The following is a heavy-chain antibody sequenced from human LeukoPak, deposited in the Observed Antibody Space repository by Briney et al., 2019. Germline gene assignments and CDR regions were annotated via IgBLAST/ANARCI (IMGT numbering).Heavy chain of an antibody. CDR2: ISAYNGNT. CDR3: ARLGIAAAVLLDP. CDR1: GYTFTSYG. V-gene: IGHV1-18*01. J-gene: IGHJ5*02. Sequence: EASVTVSCTASGYTFTSYGISWVRQAHGQGIEWKGWISAYNGNTNYAQKLQGRVTITTGTSTSTAYRELRSLRSDDAAVYYWARLGIAAAVLLDPWGQGTLVTVSS. D-gene: IGHD6-13*01.